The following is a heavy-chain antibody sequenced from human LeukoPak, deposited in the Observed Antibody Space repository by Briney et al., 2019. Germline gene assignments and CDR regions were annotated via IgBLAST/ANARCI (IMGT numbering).Heavy chain of an antibody. V-gene: IGHV3-48*01. Sequence: GGSLRLSCAASGFTFSSYEMNWVRQAPGKGLEWVSYISSSSSTIYYADSVKGRFTISRDNAKNSLYLQMNSLRAEDTAVYYCARDGGDGYNVVPYFDYWGQGTLVTVSS. CDR2: ISSSSSTI. CDR1: GFTFSSYE. D-gene: IGHD5-24*01. J-gene: IGHJ4*02. CDR3: ARDGGDGYNVVPYFDY.